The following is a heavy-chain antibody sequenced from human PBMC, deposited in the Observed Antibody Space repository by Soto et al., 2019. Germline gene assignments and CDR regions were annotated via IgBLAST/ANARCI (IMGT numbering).Heavy chain of an antibody. J-gene: IGHJ4*02. CDR1: GDTFSFYT. D-gene: IGHD3-10*01. Sequence: QVQLVQSGTEVKKPASSVKVSCKASGDTFSFYTINWVRQAPGLGLEWVGRINPIVSMSNYAQKFQGRVSMTADKSTSTAYMELRSLRSDDTAMYFCAASYGSGYRAFDYWGQGALVIVSS. CDR3: AASYGSGYRAFDY. V-gene: IGHV1-69*02. CDR2: INPIVSMS.